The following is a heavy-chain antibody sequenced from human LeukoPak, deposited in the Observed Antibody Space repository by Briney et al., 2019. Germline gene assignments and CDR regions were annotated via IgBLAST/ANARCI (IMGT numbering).Heavy chain of an antibody. CDR3: ARVTGSFSHDY. Sequence: GGSLRLSCAASGFTFSSYTMSWVRQAPGKGLEWVSSITTTSSYAYYADSVKGRFTISRDNAKNSLYLKMNSLGAEDTAVYYCARVTGSFSHDYWGQGTLVTVSS. D-gene: IGHD1-26*01. CDR1: GFTFSSYT. CDR2: ITTTSSYA. V-gene: IGHV3-21*01. J-gene: IGHJ4*02.